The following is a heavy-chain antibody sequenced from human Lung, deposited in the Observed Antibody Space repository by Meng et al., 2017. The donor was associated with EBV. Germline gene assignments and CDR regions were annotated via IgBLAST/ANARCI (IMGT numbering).Heavy chain of an antibody. J-gene: IGHJ4*02. CDR1: VGSISSSRHS. CDR3: ASSDYYRSDY. D-gene: IGHD3-22*01. Sequence: QPQLQGSGPGLVKPPETLSLTCTASVGSISSSRHSWGWIRQPPGKGLEWIGSIYYSGSTYYNPSLRSRVTMSLDTSKNQFSLKLSSVTATDTAVYYCASSDYYRSDYWGQGTLVTVSS. CDR2: IYYSGST. V-gene: IGHV4-39*01.